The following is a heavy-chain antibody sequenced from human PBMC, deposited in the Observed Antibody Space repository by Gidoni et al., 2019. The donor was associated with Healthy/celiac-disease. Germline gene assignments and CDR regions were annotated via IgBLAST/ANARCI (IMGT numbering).Heavy chain of an antibody. CDR3: ARRPRGRYYDSSGYYYELEYFQH. Sequence: QLQLQESGPGLVKPSETLSLTCTVSGGSISSSSYYWGWIRQPPGKGLEWIGSIYYSGSTYYNPSLKSRVTISVDTSKNQFSLKLSSVTAADTAVYYCARRPRGRYYDSSGYYYELEYFQHWGQGTLVTVSS. CDR1: GGSISSSSYY. J-gene: IGHJ1*01. D-gene: IGHD3-22*01. V-gene: IGHV4-39*01. CDR2: IYYSGST.